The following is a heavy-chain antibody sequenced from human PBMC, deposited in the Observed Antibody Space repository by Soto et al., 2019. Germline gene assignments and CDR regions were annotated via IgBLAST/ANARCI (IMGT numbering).Heavy chain of an antibody. CDR2: ISGSVGST. J-gene: IGHJ4*02. Sequence: GGSLRLSCAASGFTFSSYAMSWVRQAPGKGLEWVSAISGSVGSTYYADSVKGRFTISRDNSKNTLYLQMNSLRAEDTAVYYCAKGWGITMIVVAEIDYWGQGTPVTVSS. V-gene: IGHV3-23*01. D-gene: IGHD3-22*01. CDR3: AKGWGITMIVVAEIDY. CDR1: GFTFSSYA.